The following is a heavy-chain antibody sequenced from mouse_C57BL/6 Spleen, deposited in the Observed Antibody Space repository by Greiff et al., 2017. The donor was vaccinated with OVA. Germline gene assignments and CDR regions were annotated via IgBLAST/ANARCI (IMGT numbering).Heavy chain of an antibody. CDR2: INPGSGGT. V-gene: IGHV1-54*01. J-gene: IGHJ4*01. Sequence: QVQLQQSGAELVRPGPSVKVSCKASGYAFTNYLIEWVKQRPGQGLEWIGVINPGSGGTNYNEKFKGKATLTADKSSSTAYMQLSSLTSEDSAVYFCARWDGSYAMDYWGQGTSVTVSS. CDR1: GYAFTNYL. D-gene: IGHD1-1*02. CDR3: ARWDGSYAMDY.